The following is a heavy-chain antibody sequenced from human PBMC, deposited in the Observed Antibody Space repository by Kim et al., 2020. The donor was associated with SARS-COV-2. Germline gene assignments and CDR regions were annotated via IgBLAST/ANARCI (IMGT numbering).Heavy chain of an antibody. V-gene: IGHV1-18*01. J-gene: IGHJ6*02. Sequence: ASVKVSCKASGYTFTSYGISWVRQAPGQGLEWMGWISAYNGNTNYAQKLQGRVTMTTDTSTSTAYMELRSLRSDDTAVYYCARDLYYDILTGGYYYYYYGMDVWGQGTTVTVSS. CDR3: ARDLYYDILTGGYYYYYYGMDV. D-gene: IGHD3-9*01. CDR2: ISAYNGNT. CDR1: GYTFTSYG.